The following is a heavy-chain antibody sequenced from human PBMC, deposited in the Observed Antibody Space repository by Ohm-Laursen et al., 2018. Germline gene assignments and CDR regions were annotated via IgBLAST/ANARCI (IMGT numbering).Heavy chain of an antibody. D-gene: IGHD3-10*01. CDR1: GFTFSDYY. Sequence: SLRLSCAASGFTFSDYYMSWIRQAPGKGLEWVSYISSSGSTIYYADSVKGRFTISRDNAENSLYLQMNSLRAEDTAVYYCARGGRGAAHELYGMDVWGQGTTVTVSS. CDR2: ISSSGSTI. CDR3: ARGGRGAAHELYGMDV. V-gene: IGHV3-11*01. J-gene: IGHJ6*02.